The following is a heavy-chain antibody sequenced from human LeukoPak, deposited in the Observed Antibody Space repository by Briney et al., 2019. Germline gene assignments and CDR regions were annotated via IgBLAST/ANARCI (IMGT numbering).Heavy chain of an antibody. CDR1: GFTVSSNY. CDR3: ARVPLRVGAFDI. V-gene: IGHV3-66*01. J-gene: IGHJ3*02. Sequence: GGSLRLSCAASGFTVSSNYMSWVRQAPGKGLEWVSVIYSGGSTYYADSVKGRFTISRDNSKNTQYIQMNSLRAEDTAVYYCARVPLRVGAFDIWGQGTMVTVSS. D-gene: IGHD2-2*01. CDR2: IYSGGST.